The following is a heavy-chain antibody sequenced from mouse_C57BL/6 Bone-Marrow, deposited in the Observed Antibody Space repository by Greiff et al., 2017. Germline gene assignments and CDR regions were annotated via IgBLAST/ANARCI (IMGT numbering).Heavy chain of an antibody. V-gene: IGHV1-81*01. CDR3: ARVYYYGSSDDFDY. J-gene: IGHJ2*01. CDR2: FYPRSGIT. CDR1: GYTFTSYG. D-gene: IGHD1-1*01. Sequence: VKLVESGAELARPGASVKLSCKASGYTFTSYGISWVKQRTGQGLEWIGEFYPRSGITYYNAKFKGKATLTADKSSSTAYMELRSLTSEDSAVYFCARVYYYGSSDDFDYWGQGTTLTVSS.